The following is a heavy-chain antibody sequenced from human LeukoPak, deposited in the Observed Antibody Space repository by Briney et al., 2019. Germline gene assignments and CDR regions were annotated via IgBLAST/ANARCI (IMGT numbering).Heavy chain of an antibody. CDR3: ARGVAAAGTTLDY. D-gene: IGHD6-13*01. CDR2: IYSGGTT. J-gene: IGHJ4*02. V-gene: IGHV3-66*01. CDR1: GFTVSSSY. Sequence: SGGSLRLSCAASGFTVSSSYMTWVRQAPGKGLEWVSVIYSGGTTYYADSVKGRFTISRDNSKNTLYLQMNSLRDEDTAVHYCARGVAAAGTTLDYWGQGTLVTVSS.